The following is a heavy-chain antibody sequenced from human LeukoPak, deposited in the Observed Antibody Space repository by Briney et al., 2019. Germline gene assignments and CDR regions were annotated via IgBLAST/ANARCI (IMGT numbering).Heavy chain of an antibody. CDR3: ARLNKPGCFDP. D-gene: IGHD1-14*01. J-gene: IGHJ5*02. CDR1: DGSISSSNYY. CDR2: IFYTGNT. Sequence: SETLSLTCTVSDGSISSSNYYWAWLRQPPGRGLEWVANIFYTGNTYYNPSLKSRVTISIDTSKNQFSLRLNSVTATDTAVYYCARLNKPGCFDPWGQGTLVTVSS. V-gene: IGHV4-39*01.